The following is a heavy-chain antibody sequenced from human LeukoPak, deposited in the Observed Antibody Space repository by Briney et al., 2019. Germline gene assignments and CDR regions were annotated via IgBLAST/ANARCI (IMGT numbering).Heavy chain of an antibody. J-gene: IGHJ6*03. CDR2: LDPEDGET. D-gene: IGHD3-3*01. V-gene: IGHV1-24*01. CDR3: AKQEVTYYDFFGYFMDA. Sequence: GASVKVSCKVSGYTLTELSMHWVRQAPGKGLEWMGGLDPEDGETIYAQKFQGRVTMTTDTSTSTAYMELRSLRSDDTAVYYCAKQEVTYYDFFGYFMDAWGKGTTVTVSS. CDR1: GYTLTELS.